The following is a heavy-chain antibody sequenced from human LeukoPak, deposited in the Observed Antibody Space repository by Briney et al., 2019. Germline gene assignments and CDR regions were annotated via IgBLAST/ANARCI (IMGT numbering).Heavy chain of an antibody. CDR3: TREGRYCSSTSCYVCLDF. CDR1: GFTFSDHY. Sequence: GGSLRLSCAASGFTFSDHYMDWVRQAPGKGLEWVGRIKNKANSYTTEYAASVKGRFTVSREDSKNALYLQMNSMKTEDTAVYYCTREGRYCSSTSCYVCLDFWGQGTLVTVSS. V-gene: IGHV3-72*01. CDR2: IKNKANSYTT. J-gene: IGHJ4*02. D-gene: IGHD2-2*01.